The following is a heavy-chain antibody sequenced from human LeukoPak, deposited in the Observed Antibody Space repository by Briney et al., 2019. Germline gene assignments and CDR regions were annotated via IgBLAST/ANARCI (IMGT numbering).Heavy chain of an antibody. V-gene: IGHV3-48*03. Sequence: GGSLRLSCAASGFTYSSYEMNWVRQAPGKGLEGVSYISSSGSTIYYADSVKGRFTISRDNAKNSLYLQINTLRAEDTAVYYCASLGPGGTRSYFDYWGQGTLVTVSS. J-gene: IGHJ4*02. CDR2: ISSSGSTI. CDR3: ASLGPGGTRSYFDY. D-gene: IGHD3-16*01. CDR1: GFTYSSYE.